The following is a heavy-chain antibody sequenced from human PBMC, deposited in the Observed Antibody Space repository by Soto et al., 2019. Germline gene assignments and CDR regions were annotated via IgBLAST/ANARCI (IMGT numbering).Heavy chain of an antibody. V-gene: IGHV4-34*01. CDR3: ARGHHGNSSGWFDY. CDR1: GGSFSGYY. CDR2: INHSGST. Sequence: SETLSLTCAVYGGSFSGYYWSWIRQPPGKGLEWIGEINHSGSTNYNPSLKSRVTISVDTSKNQFSLKLSSVTAADTAVYYCARGHHGNSSGWFDYWGQGTLVTVSS. J-gene: IGHJ4*02. D-gene: IGHD6-19*01.